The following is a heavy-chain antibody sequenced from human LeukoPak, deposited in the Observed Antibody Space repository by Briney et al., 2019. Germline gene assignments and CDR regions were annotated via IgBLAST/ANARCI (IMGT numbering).Heavy chain of an antibody. D-gene: IGHD6-6*01. V-gene: IGHV1-69*05. CDR2: IIPIFGTA. J-gene: IGHJ4*02. CDR3: AREQYSSSDLDY. Sequence: SVKVSCKASGGTFSSYAVSWVRQAPGQGLEWMGRIIPIFGTANYAQKFQGRVTITTDESTSTAYMELSSLRSEDTAVYYCAREQYSSSDLDYWGQGTLVTVSS. CDR1: GGTFSSYA.